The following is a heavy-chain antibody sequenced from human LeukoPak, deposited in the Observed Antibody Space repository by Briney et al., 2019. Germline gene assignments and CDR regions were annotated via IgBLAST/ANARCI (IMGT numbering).Heavy chain of an antibody. CDR1: GGSITNYY. CDR3: TRDSGTSGEVKFDP. D-gene: IGHD3-10*01. CDR2: IYSTGII. V-gene: IGHV4-4*07. Sequence: SETLSLTCTVSGGSITNYYWSWIRQSAGKGLEWIGRIYSTGIITYNPSLKSRVTMSVDTSKNQLSLRLISVTAADTAVYYCTRDSGTSGEVKFDPWGQGSLVTVSS. J-gene: IGHJ5*02.